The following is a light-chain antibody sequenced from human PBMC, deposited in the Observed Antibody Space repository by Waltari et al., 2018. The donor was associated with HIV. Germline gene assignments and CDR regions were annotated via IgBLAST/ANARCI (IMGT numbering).Light chain of an antibody. J-gene: IGLJ2*01. CDR2: DVS. CDR1: SSDVGVYNF. V-gene: IGLV2-11*01. CDR3: CSYAGSYPVV. Sequence: QSALTQPRSVSGSPGQSVTISCTGTSSDVGVYNFVSWYQQHLGKAPKLMIYDVSKRPSGVPDRFSGSKSGNTASLTISGLQAEDEADYYCCSYAGSYPVVFGGGSK.